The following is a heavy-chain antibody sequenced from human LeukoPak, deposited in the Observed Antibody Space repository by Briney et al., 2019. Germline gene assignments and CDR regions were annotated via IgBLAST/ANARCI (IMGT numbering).Heavy chain of an antibody. CDR1: GGSISSSSYY. CDR2: IYYSGST. V-gene: IGHV4-39*07. J-gene: IGHJ3*02. Sequence: SETLSLTCTVSGGSISSSSYYWGWIRQPPGKGLEWIGSIYYSGSTYYNPSLKSRVTISVDTSKNQFSLKLSSVTAADTAVYYCARDPLSEDIWGQGTMVTVSS. CDR3: ARDPLSEDI.